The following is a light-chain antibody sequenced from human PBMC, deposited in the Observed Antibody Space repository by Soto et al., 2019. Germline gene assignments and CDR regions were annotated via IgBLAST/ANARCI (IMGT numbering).Light chain of an antibody. V-gene: IGKV3-20*01. J-gene: IGKJ1*01. CDR2: GAS. CDR3: QQYVTSPWA. Sequence: EIVLTQSPGTLSLSPGERATLSCRASQSVSSSFLAWYQQKPGQAPRLLIYGASNRATGIPDRFSGRGSGPDFTLTISRLEPEDFAVYYCQQYVTSPWAFGPGTKVAIE. CDR1: QSVSSSF.